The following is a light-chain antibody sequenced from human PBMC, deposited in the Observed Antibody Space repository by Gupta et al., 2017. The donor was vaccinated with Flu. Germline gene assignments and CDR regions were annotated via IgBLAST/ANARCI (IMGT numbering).Light chain of an antibody. Sequence: QSALTQPRSVSGSPGQSVTISCSGTSTDVGAYNYVSWYQQDPDKAPKLMIYDVSKRPSGVPDRFSGSKSGNTASLTISGLQAEDEADYYCCSDGARASYVFGTGTKVTGL. CDR3: CSDGARASYV. V-gene: IGLV2-11*01. CDR2: DVS. J-gene: IGLJ1*01. CDR1: STDVGAYNY.